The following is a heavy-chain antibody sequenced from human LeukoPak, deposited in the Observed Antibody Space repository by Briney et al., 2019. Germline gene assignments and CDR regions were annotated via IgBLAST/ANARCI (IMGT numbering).Heavy chain of an antibody. CDR1: GGSIRTYY. J-gene: IGHJ5*02. V-gene: IGHV4-59*08. CDR2: SSYSGTT. D-gene: IGHD2-21*02. Sequence: SETLSLTCTVSGGSIRTYYWSWIRQPPGKGLEWIGYSSYSGTTNYNPSLKSRVTISVDTSKNQSSLKLSSVTAADTAVYYCARHNCGGDCYSGWLDPWGQGTLVTVSS. CDR3: ARHNCGGDCYSGWLDP.